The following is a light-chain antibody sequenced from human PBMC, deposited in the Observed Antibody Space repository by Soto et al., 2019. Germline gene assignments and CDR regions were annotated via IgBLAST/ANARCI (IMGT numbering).Light chain of an antibody. V-gene: IGKV1-5*03. CDR1: QSISSW. CDR2: KAS. Sequence: DIQMTQSPSTLSGSLGGRVTITCRASQSISSWLAWYQQKPGKAPKLRIYKASSLESGVPSRFSGSGSGTEFTLTISSLQPDDFATYYCQQYNSYSYTFGQGTKLEIK. J-gene: IGKJ2*01. CDR3: QQYNSYSYT.